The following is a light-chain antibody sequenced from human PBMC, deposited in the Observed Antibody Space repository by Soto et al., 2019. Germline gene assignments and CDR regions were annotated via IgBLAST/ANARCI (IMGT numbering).Light chain of an antibody. CDR1: QGISSY. CDR3: QQLNS. Sequence: DIQLTQSPSFLSASVGDRVTITCRASQGISSYLAWYQQKPGKAPKLLIYAASTLQSGVPSRFSGSGSGTEFTLTISRLRPEDFATYYCQQLNSFGGGTKVEIK. V-gene: IGKV1-9*01. J-gene: IGKJ4*01. CDR2: AAS.